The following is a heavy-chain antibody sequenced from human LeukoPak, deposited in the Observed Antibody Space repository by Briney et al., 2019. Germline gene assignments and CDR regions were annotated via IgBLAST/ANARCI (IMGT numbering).Heavy chain of an antibody. J-gene: IGHJ6*02. Sequence: ASVKVSCKASGGIFSSYAISWVRQAPGQGLEWMGRIIPILDTANYAQKFQGRVTITADKSTSTAYMELSSLRSEDTAVYYCARGQNFGYHYYGMDVWGQGTTVTVSS. CDR2: IIPILDTA. CDR1: GGIFSSYA. V-gene: IGHV1-69*04. CDR3: ARGQNFGYHYYGMDV. D-gene: IGHD3-3*01.